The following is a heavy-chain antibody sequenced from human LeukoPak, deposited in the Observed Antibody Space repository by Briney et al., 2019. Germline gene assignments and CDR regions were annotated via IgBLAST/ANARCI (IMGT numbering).Heavy chain of an antibody. CDR1: GGSISSSSYY. J-gene: IGHJ1*01. CDR3: ARVAVGIGFFQH. D-gene: IGHD6-13*01. CDR2: IYYSGST. V-gene: IGHV4-39*07. Sequence: SETLSLTCTVSGGSISSSSYYWGWIRQPPGKGLEWIGSIYYSGSTYYNPSLKSRVTISVDTSKNQLSLKVNSVTAADTAVYYCARVAVGIGFFQHWGQGTLVTVSS.